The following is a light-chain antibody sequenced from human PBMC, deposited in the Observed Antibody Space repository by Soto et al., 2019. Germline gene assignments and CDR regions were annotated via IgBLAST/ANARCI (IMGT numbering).Light chain of an antibody. CDR2: GAS. CDR1: QSVSSNY. Sequence: EIVLTQSPGTLSLSPGEGATLSCRASQSVSSNYFAWYQQKPGQAPRPLIYGASSRAIGIPDRFSGSGSGTDFTLTISRLEPEDFAVYYCQQYGSSPWTFGQGTKVDIK. V-gene: IGKV3-20*01. CDR3: QQYGSSPWT. J-gene: IGKJ1*01.